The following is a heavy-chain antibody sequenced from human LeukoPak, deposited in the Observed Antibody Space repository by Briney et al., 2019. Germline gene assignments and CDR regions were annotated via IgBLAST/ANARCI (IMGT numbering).Heavy chain of an antibody. CDR2: ISSSSSYI. CDR3: ARDLTGDLWYFDY. J-gene: IGHJ4*02. CDR1: GFTFSSYS. V-gene: IGHV3-21*01. D-gene: IGHD7-27*01. Sequence: GGSLRLSCAASGFTFSSYSMNWVRQAPGKGLEWVSSISSSSSYIYYADSVKGRITISRDNAKNSLYLQMNSLRAEDTAVYYCARDLTGDLWYFDYWGQGTLVTVSS.